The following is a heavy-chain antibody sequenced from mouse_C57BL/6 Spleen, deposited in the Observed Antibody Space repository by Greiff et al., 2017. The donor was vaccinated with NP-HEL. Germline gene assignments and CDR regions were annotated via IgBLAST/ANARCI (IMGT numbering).Heavy chain of an antibody. CDR2: ISYDGSN. Sequence: VQLKESGPGLVKPSQSLSLTCSVTGYSITSGYYWNWIRQFPGNKLEWMGYISYDGSNNYNPSLKNRISITRDTSKNQFFLKLNSVTTEDTATYYCARVGGSSPYFDYWGQGTTLTVSS. V-gene: IGHV3-6*01. CDR3: ARVGGSSPYFDY. J-gene: IGHJ2*01. CDR1: GYSITSGYY. D-gene: IGHD1-1*01.